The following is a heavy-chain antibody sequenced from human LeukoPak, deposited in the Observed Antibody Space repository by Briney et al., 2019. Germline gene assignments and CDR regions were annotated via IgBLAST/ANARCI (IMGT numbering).Heavy chain of an antibody. CDR1: GGSISSYY. D-gene: IGHD3-9*01. CDR3: ASLYYDISTGYVNWFDP. CDR2: IYTSGST. J-gene: IGHJ5*02. V-gene: IGHV4-4*07. Sequence: SETLSLTCTVSGGSISSYYWSWIRQPAGKGLEWIGRIYTSGSTYYNPSLKSRVTISVDTSKNQFSLKLSSVTAADTAVYYCASLYYDISTGYVNWFDPWGQGTLVTVSS.